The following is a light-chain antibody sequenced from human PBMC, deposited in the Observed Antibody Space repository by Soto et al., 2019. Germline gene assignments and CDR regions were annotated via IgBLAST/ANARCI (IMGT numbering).Light chain of an antibody. Sequence: QSVLTQPPSASGSPGQSVTISCTGTSSDVGAYNYVSWYQQYPGKAPKLMIYEVTKRPSGVPDRFSGSKSGKTASLTVSGLQPEDEADYHCTSYAGSHIWVFGGGTKVTVL. CDR1: SSDVGAYNY. J-gene: IGLJ3*02. V-gene: IGLV2-8*01. CDR2: EVT. CDR3: TSYAGSHIWV.